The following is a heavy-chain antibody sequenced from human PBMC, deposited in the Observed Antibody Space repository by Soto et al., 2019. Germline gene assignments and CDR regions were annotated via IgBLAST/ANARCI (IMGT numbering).Heavy chain of an antibody. CDR3: ATQRLGDDSGGSPFDY. J-gene: IGHJ4*02. D-gene: IGHD3-22*01. Sequence: QVQLVQSGAEVKKPGASVKVSCKASGYTFTDYYMHWVRQAPGQGLAWMGWINPNSGGTNYAQKFQGWVTMTRDTSISTAYMELSRLTSDDTAVYYCATQRLGDDSGGSPFDYWGQGNPVTVSS. CDR2: INPNSGGT. CDR1: GYTFTDYY. V-gene: IGHV1-2*04.